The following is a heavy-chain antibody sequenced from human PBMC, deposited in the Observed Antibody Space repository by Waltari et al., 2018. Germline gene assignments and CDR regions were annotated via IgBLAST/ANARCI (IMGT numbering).Heavy chain of an antibody. D-gene: IGHD2-15*01. V-gene: IGHV1-24*01. CDR3: TRDRVGYCSGGTCYSRWFDP. CDR2: FDPEYGEA. J-gene: IGHJ5*02. CDR1: GYSLTESD. Sequence: QVQLVQSGAEVKKPGAAVTVSCRVSGYSLTESDWHWVRQAPGKGLEWLGGFDPEYGEAVYAQEFQGRVTMTEDTSKDTAYMELSSLTYEDTAVYYCTRDRVGYCSGGTCYSRWFDPWGQGTLVTVSS.